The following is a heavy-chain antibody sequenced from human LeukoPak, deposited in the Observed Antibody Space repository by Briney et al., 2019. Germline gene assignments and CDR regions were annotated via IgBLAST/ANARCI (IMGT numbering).Heavy chain of an antibody. CDR3: ACRTVTTVYFSKKKENDY. V-gene: IGHV1-2*02. CDR2: FNPDSGGT. Sequence: GASVKVSCKASGYTFTGYYMHWVRQAPGQGLEWMGWFNPDSGGTNYAQKFQGRVTMTRDTSISTAYMELSRLRSDDTAVYYCACRTVTTVYFSKKKENDYWGQGTLVTVSS. CDR1: GYTFTGYY. D-gene: IGHD4-17*01. J-gene: IGHJ4*02.